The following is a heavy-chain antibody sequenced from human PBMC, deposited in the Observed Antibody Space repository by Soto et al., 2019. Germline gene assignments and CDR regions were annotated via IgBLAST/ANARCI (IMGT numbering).Heavy chain of an antibody. CDR1: GYTFTGYY. V-gene: IGHV1-2*04. D-gene: IGHD5-18*01. CDR3: ARGYTAMAHFDY. J-gene: IGHJ4*02. CDR2: INPNSGGT. Sequence: ASVKVSCKASGYTFTGYYMHWVRQAPGQGIERMGWINPNSGGTNYAQKIQGWVTMTRDTSISTAYMELSRLRSDNTAVYYCARGYTAMAHFDYWGQGTLVTVSS.